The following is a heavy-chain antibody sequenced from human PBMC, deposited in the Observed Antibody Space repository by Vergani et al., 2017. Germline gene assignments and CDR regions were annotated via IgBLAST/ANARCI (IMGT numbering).Heavy chain of an antibody. V-gene: IGHV1-69*01. CDR2: IIPIFGTA. Sequence: QVQLVQSGAEVKKPGSSVNVSCKASGGTFSSYAISWVRQAPGQGLEWMGGIIPIFGTANYAQKFQGRVTITADESTSTAYMELSSLRSEDTAVYYCARDQVTAMVTIGYPYYYYMDVWGKGTTVTVSS. J-gene: IGHJ6*03. CDR3: ARDQVTAMVTIGYPYYYYMDV. CDR1: GGTFSSYA. D-gene: IGHD5-18*01.